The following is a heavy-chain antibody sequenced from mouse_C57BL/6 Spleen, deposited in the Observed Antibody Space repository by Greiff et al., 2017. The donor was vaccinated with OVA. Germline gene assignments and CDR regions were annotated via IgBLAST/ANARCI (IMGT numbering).Heavy chain of an antibody. Sequence: VQLQQSGGGLVQPKGSLKLSCAASGFTFNTYAMHWVRQAPGKGLEWVARIRSKSSNYATYYADSVKDRFTISRDDSQSMLYLQMNNLKTEDTAMYYCVRFNWTLYYFDYWGQGTTLTVSS. V-gene: IGHV10-3*01. D-gene: IGHD4-1*02. CDR3: VRFNWTLYYFDY. CDR2: IRSKSSNYAT. CDR1: GFTFNTYA. J-gene: IGHJ2*01.